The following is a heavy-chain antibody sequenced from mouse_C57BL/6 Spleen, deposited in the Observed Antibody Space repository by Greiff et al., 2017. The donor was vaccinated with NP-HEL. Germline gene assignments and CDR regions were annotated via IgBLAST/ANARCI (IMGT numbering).Heavy chain of an antibody. CDR2: IYPGSGST. CDR1: GYTFTSYW. J-gene: IGHJ2*01. CDR3: ARSPFITTVVATQGDY. D-gene: IGHD1-1*01. Sequence: VQLQQPGAELVKPGASVKMSCKASGYTFTSYWITWVKQRPGQGLEWIGDIYPGSGSTNYNEKFKSKATLTVDTSSSTAYMQLSSLTSEDSAVYYCARSPFITTVVATQGDYWGQGTTLTVSS. V-gene: IGHV1-55*01.